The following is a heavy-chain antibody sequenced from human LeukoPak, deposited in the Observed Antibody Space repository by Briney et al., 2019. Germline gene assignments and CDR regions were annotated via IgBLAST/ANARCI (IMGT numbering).Heavy chain of an antibody. CDR2: ISSSGSTI. D-gene: IGHD3-22*01. CDR3: ARDPMIVVVRGAFDI. J-gene: IGHJ3*02. Sequence: GGSLRLSCAASGFTFSDYYMSWIRQAPGKGLEWVSYISSSGSTIYYADSVKGRFTISRDNAKNSLYLQMNSLRAEDTAVYYCARDPMIVVVRGAFDIWGQGTMVTVSS. V-gene: IGHV3-11*01. CDR1: GFTFSDYY.